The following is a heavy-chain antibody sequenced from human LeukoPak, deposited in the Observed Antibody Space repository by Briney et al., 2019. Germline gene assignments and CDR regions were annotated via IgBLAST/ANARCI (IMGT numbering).Heavy chain of an antibody. Sequence: SETLSLTCTVSGGSISSGDYYWSWIRQPPGKCMEWIGYIYYSGSTYYNPSLKSRVTISVDTSKNQFSLKLSSVTAADTAVYYCARAGYCSGGSCYGNWFDPWGQGTLVTVSS. CDR2: IYYSGST. CDR1: GGSISSGDYY. J-gene: IGHJ5*02. CDR3: ARAGYCSGGSCYGNWFDP. D-gene: IGHD2-15*01. V-gene: IGHV4-30-4*08.